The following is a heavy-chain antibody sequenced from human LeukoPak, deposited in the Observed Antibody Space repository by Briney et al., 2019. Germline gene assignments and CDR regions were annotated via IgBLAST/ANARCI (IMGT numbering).Heavy chain of an antibody. CDR3: AKRGVVIRVILVGFHKEAYYFDS. CDR2: ISGSGGST. D-gene: IGHD3-22*01. CDR1: GITLSNYG. J-gene: IGHJ4*02. V-gene: IGHV3-23*01. Sequence: GGSLTLSCAVSGITLSNYGMSWVRQAPGKGLEWVAGISGSGGSTNYADSVKGRFTISRDNPKNTLFLQMKSLRAEDTAVYFCAKRGVVIRVILVGFHKEAYYFDSWGLGALVTVSS.